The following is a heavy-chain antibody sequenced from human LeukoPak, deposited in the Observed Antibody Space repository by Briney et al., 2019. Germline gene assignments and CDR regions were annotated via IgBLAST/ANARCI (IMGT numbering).Heavy chain of an antibody. V-gene: IGHV3-30*01. CDR3: ARDLRTGSYLDY. Sequence: GRSLRLSCAASGFTFSSYAMHWVRQAPGKGLEWLAVIPYDGSNKYYADSVKGRFTISRDNSKNTLYLQMNSLRAEDTAVYFCARDLRTGSYLDYWGRGTLVTVSS. CDR2: IPYDGSNK. CDR1: GFTFSSYA. D-gene: IGHD3/OR15-3a*01. J-gene: IGHJ4*02.